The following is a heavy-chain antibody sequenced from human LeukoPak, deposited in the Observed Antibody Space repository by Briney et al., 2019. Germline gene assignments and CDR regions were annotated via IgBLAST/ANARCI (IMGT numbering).Heavy chain of an antibody. J-gene: IGHJ6*03. CDR1: GGSISSYY. CDR3: ARETSQKGAHYMDV. D-gene: IGHD3-16*01. V-gene: IGHV4-59*01. Sequence: PSETLSLTCTVSGGSISSYYWSWIRQPPGKGLEWIGYIYYSGSTNYNPSLKSRVTISVDTSKNQFSLKLRSVTAADTAVYYCARETSQKGAHYMDVWGKGTTVTISS. CDR2: IYYSGST.